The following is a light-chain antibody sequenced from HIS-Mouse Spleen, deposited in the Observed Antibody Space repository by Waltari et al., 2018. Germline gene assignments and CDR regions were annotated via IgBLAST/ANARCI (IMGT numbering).Light chain of an antibody. CDR2: LGS. Sequence: DIVMTQSPLSLPVTPGAPASISCRSIQAPLHSNGYNYWDWYLQKPGQSQQLLIYLGSNRASGVPDRFSGSGSGTDFTLKISRVEAEDVGVYYCMQALQTPITFGQGTRLEIK. J-gene: IGKJ5*01. V-gene: IGKV2-28*01. CDR1: QAPLHSNGYNY. CDR3: MQALQTPIT.